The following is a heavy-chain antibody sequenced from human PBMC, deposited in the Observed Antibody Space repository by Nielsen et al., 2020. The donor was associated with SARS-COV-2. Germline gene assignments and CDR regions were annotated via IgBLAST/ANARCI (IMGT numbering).Heavy chain of an antibody. CDR3: ASGGAARDY. CDR1: GLTFDDYA. CDR2: ISWNSGSI. D-gene: IGHD6-6*01. J-gene: IGHJ4*02. V-gene: IGHV3-9*01. Sequence: SLKISCAASGLTFDDYAMHWVRQAPGKGLEWVSGISWNSGSIGYADSVKGRFTISRDNAKNSLYLQMNSLRAEDTAVYYCASGGAARDYWGQGSLVTVSS.